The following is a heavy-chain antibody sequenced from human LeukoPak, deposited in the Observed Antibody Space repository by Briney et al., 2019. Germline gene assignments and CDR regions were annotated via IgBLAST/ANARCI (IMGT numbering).Heavy chain of an antibody. Sequence: GGSLRLSCAASGFTFSSYGMHWVRQAPGKGLEWVAVIWYDGSNKYYADSVKGRFTISRDNSKNTLYLQMNSLRAEDTAVYYCAKDSTPGIRGVIIPHWGQGTLVTVSS. CDR1: GFTFSSYG. CDR2: IWYDGSNK. D-gene: IGHD3-10*01. CDR3: AKDSTPGIRGVIIPH. J-gene: IGHJ4*02. V-gene: IGHV3-33*06.